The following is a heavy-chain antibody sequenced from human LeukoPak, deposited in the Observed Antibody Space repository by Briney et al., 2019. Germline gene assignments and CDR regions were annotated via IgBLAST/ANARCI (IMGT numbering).Heavy chain of an antibody. Sequence: GGSLRLSCAASGFTVSSNYMSWVRQAPRKGLEWVSVIYSGGTTYYADSVKGRFTISRDNSKNTLYLQMNSLRAEDTAVYYCARGVSGSYYEYYFDYWGQGTLVTVSS. CDR2: IYSGGTT. CDR1: GFTVSSNY. D-gene: IGHD1-26*01. J-gene: IGHJ4*02. CDR3: ARGVSGSYYEYYFDY. V-gene: IGHV3-53*01.